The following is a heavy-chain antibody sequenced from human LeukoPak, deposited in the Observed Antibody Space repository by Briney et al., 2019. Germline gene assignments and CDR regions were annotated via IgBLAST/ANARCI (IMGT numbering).Heavy chain of an antibody. CDR3: ARGRVYYDILTGYLGDAFDI. J-gene: IGHJ3*02. D-gene: IGHD3-9*01. V-gene: IGHV4-30-4*01. Sequence: SETLSLTCTVSGGSISSGDYYWSWIRQPPGKGLEWIGYIYYSGSTYYNPSLKSRVTISVDTSKNQFSLKLSSVTAADTVVYYCARGRVYYDILTGYLGDAFDIWGQGTMVTVSS. CDR1: GGSISSGDYY. CDR2: IYYSGST.